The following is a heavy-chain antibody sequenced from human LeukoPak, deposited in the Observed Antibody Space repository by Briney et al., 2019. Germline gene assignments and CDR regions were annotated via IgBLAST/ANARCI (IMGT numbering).Heavy chain of an antibody. J-gene: IGHJ4*02. V-gene: IGHV3-21*06. CDR2: TSSSGTYI. CDR3: ARDQYGEAVDY. D-gene: IGHD4-17*01. CDR1: GFTFSSYS. Sequence: NHGGSLRLSCAASGFTFSSYSMNWVRQAPGKGLEWVSSTSSSGTYIYYADSVKGRFTISRDNAKNSLYLQMNSLRAEDTAVYYCARDQYGEAVDYWGQGTLVTVSS.